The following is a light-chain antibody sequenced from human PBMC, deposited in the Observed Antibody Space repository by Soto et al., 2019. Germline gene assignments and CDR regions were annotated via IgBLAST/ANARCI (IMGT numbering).Light chain of an antibody. CDR2: DVS. CDR3: HQRSNWPLT. Sequence: EVVLTQSPATLSLSPGERATLSCRASQSVTKYLAWYQQEPGQALRLLIYDVSKRATGIPARFSGSGSETDFTLTISSLEPGDFAVYYCHQRSNWPLTFGGGTKLEIK. J-gene: IGKJ4*01. V-gene: IGKV3-11*01. CDR1: QSVTKY.